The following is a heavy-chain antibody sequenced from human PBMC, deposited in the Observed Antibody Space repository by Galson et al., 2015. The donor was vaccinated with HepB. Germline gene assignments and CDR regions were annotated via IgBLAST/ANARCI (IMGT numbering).Heavy chain of an antibody. J-gene: IGHJ3*02. D-gene: IGHD5-12*01. CDR3: AKDQERATFAFDM. CDR1: GYTFTGYY. V-gene: IGHV1-2*02. Sequence: SCKASGYTFTGYYIHWVRQAPGQGLEWMGWINPNSGDTKFAQNFQGRVTMTRDTSISTAYMELAGLTSDDTAVYYCAKDQERATFAFDMWGPGTLVTISS. CDR2: INPNSGDT.